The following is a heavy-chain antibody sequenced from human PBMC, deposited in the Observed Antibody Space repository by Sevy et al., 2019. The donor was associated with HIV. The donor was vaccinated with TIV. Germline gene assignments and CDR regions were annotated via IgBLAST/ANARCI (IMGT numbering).Heavy chain of an antibody. CDR2: IYYSGST. CDR3: ARDTLHGYGMDV. D-gene: IGHD4-4*01. CDR1: GGSISSYY. Sequence: SETLSLTFTVSGGSISSYYWSWIRQPPGKGLEWIGYIYYSGSTNYNPSLKSRVTISVDTSKNQFSLKLSSVTAADTAVYYCARDTLHGYGMDVWGQGTTVTVSS. J-gene: IGHJ6*02. V-gene: IGHV4-59*01.